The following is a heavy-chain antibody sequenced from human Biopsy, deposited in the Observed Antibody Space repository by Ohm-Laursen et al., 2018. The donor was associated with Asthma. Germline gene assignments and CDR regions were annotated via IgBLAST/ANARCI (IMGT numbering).Heavy chain of an antibody. J-gene: IGHJ5*01. D-gene: IGHD2-2*01. Sequence: QTLSLTCAVSGGSINSGAFYWGWVRQHPGKGPEWIGYINYSGNTYYNPSLKSRVIISVETSKNQFSLKLTSVTAADSALYYCARDLAGSCASASCYGFDSWGQGAQVTVSS. V-gene: IGHV4-31*02. CDR2: INYSGNT. CDR3: ARDLAGSCASASCYGFDS. CDR1: GGSINSGAFY.